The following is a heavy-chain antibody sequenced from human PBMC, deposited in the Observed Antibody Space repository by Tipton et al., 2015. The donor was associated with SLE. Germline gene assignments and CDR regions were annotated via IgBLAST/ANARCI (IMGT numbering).Heavy chain of an antibody. CDR3: AREFLNPVTTVHYYFDL. V-gene: IGHV4-38-2*02. CDR2: IYPTGTT. D-gene: IGHD4-11*01. CDR1: GFSISSTYY. Sequence: TLSLTCTVSGFSISSTYYWGWIRQPAGKGLEWSGNIYPTGTTHSNPSLESRVTLPVDTSKNQFSLKVISVTAADTAVYYCAREFLNPVTTVHYYFDLWGRGTLVTVSS. J-gene: IGHJ2*01.